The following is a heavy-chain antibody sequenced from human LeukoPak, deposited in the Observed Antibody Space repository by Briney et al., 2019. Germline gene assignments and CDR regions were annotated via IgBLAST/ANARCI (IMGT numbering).Heavy chain of an antibody. D-gene: IGHD1-26*01. CDR3: ARHGGHSGSYYSDY. Sequence: SETLSLTCTVSGGSISSSSYYWGWIRQPPGKGLEWIGSIYYSGSTYYNPSLKSRVTISVDTSKNQFSLKLGSVTAADTAVYYCARHGGHSGSYYSDYWGQGTLVTVSS. V-gene: IGHV4-39*01. CDR2: IYYSGST. J-gene: IGHJ4*02. CDR1: GGSISSSSYY.